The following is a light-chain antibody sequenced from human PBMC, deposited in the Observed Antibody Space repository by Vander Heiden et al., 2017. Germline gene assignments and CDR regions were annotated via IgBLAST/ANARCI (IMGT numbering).Light chain of an antibody. J-gene: IGLJ3*02. CDR1: SSDVGGYNY. CDR3: SAYTSSHTLV. CDR2: DVS. Sequence: QSALPQPASVSGSPGQSLTISCTGTSSDVGGYNYVSWYQQRPGKAPELMIYDVSTRPSGVSNRFSGSKSGNTAALTISGLQAEDEADYYCSAYTSSHTLVFGGGTKLTVL. V-gene: IGLV2-14*03.